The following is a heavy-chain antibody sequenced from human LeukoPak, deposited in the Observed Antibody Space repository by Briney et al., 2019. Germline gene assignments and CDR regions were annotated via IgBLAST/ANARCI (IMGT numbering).Heavy chain of an antibody. CDR2: ISGSGGST. J-gene: IGHJ4*02. CDR3: AKESPRRMLMVYATYFDY. CDR1: GFTFSSYA. Sequence: GGSLRLSCAASGFTFSSYAMSWVRQAPGKGLEWVSAISGSGGSTYYADSVKGRFTISRDNSKNTLYLQMNSLRAEDTAVYYCAKESPRRMLMVYATYFDYWGQGTLVTVSS. D-gene: IGHD2-8*01. V-gene: IGHV3-23*01.